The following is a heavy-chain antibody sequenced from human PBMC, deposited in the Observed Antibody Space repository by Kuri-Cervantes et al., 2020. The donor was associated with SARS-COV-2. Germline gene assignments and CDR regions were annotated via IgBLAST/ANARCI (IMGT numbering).Heavy chain of an antibody. D-gene: IGHD2-15*01. V-gene: IGHV1-18*04. CDR2: INGYTDNT. CDR3: ARGILLVVAAMRYFDY. CDR1: GYTFTNYG. Sequence: ASVKVSCKASGYTFTNYGIGWVRQAPGQGLEWMGWINGYTDNTKYAQKLQGRVTMTTDTSTSTAYMELRSLVSDDTAVYYYARGILLVVAAMRYFDYWGQGTLVTVSS. J-gene: IGHJ4*02.